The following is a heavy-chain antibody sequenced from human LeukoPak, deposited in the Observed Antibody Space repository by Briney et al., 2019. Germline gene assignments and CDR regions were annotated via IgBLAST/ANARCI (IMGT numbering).Heavy chain of an antibody. D-gene: IGHD3-3*01. V-gene: IGHV3-7*01. J-gene: IGHJ4*02. CDR3: ARVNQEVFWSGYYTDY. CDR1: GFTFSSYW. CDR2: IKQDGSEK. Sequence: GGSLRLSCAASGFTFSSYWMSWVRQAPGKGLEWVANIKQDGSEKYYVDSVKGRFTISRDNAKNSLCLQMNSLRAEDTAVYYCARVNQEVFWSGYYTDYWGQGTLVTVSS.